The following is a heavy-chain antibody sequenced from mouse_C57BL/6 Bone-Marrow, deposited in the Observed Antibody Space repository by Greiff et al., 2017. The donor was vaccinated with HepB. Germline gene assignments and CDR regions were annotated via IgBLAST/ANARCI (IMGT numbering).Heavy chain of an antibody. CDR3: ASTTERDYYAMDY. J-gene: IGHJ4*01. CDR2: INPSSGYT. D-gene: IGHD1-1*01. CDR1: GYTFTSYW. Sequence: QVQLQQSGAELAKPGASVKLSCKASGYTFTSYWMHRVKQRPGQGLEWIGYINPSSGYTKYNQKFKDKATLTADKSSSTAYMQLSSLTYEDSAVYYCASTTERDYYAMDYWGQGTSVTVSS. V-gene: IGHV1-7*01.